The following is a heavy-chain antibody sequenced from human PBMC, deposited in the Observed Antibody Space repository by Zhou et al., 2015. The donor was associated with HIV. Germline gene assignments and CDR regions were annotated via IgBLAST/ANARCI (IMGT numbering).Heavy chain of an antibody. CDR2: ISAHNGNR. Sequence: QVQLVQSGAEVKKPGASVKVSCKTSGYTFNNYAVSWVRQAPGQGLEWMGWISAHNGNRNYAQKFLDRVTMTTDTSTSTAYMELRSLRSDDTAVYYCARDQGWQSTRHPADYWGQGTLVTVSS. J-gene: IGHJ4*02. D-gene: IGHD1-1*01. CDR1: GYTFNNYA. V-gene: IGHV1-18*01. CDR3: ARDQGWQSTRHPADY.